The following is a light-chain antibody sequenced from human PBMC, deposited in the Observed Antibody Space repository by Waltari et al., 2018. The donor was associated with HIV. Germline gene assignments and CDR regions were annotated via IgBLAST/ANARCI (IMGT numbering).Light chain of an antibody. CDR1: SSDVGTYNL. Sequence: QSALTQPASVSVSPGQSITIPCNGTSSDVGTYNLVSWYQQFPGKAPQIIVSEVFRRPSGISSRFSGTKSGNTASLTISKLRAEDEADYYCCSYAGDNHYVFGSGTQLTVL. V-gene: IGLV2-23*02. J-gene: IGLJ1*01. CDR3: CSYAGDNHYV. CDR2: EVF.